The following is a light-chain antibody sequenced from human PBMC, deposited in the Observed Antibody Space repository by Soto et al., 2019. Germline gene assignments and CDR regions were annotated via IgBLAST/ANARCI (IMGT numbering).Light chain of an antibody. V-gene: IGKV3-20*01. CDR1: QSVRSNY. CDR2: GAS. J-gene: IGKJ1*01. CDR3: QQYANSPRT. Sequence: EIVLTQSPGTLSWTPGERGTLSCRASQSVRSNYLAWFQHKPGQAPRLLIYGASTRATGIPDRFSGSGSGTDFTLTISRLEPEDFAVYYCQQYANSPRTFGQGTKVDIK.